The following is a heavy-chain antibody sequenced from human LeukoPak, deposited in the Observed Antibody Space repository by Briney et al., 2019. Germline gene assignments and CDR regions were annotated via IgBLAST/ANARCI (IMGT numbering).Heavy chain of an antibody. CDR3: ERARVLVYYGSGSYYEGSFDY. J-gene: IGHJ4*02. D-gene: IGHD3-10*01. CDR1: GFTFSSYS. Sequence: GGSLRLSCAASGFTFSSYSMNWVRQAPGKGLEWVSSISSSSSYIYYADSVKGRFTISRANAKKSLYLQMNSLRAEDTAVYYCERARVLVYYGSGSYYEGSFDYWGQGTLVTVSS. V-gene: IGHV3-21*01. CDR2: ISSSSSYI.